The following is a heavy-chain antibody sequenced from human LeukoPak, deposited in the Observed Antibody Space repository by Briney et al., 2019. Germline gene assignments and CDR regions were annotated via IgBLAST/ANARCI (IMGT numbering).Heavy chain of an antibody. CDR3: AATSKGQQLVRGLDV. D-gene: IGHD6-13*01. CDR2: IIPILGIA. J-gene: IGHJ6*02. Sequence: GASVKVSCKASGGTFSSYAISWVRQAPGQGLEWMGRIIPILGIANYAQKFQGRVTITADKSTSTAYMELSSLRSEDTAVYYCAATSKGQQLVRGLDVWGQGTTVTVSS. CDR1: GGTFSSYA. V-gene: IGHV1-69*04.